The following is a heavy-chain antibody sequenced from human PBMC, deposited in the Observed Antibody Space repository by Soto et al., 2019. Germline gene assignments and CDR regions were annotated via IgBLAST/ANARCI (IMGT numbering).Heavy chain of an antibody. CDR1: GFTFDDYA. CDR2: LQTDGSHP. CDR3: ARGGDPDY. D-gene: IGHD2-21*02. V-gene: IGHV3-74*01. Sequence: GGSLRLSCAASGFTFDDYAMSWVRQAPGEGLMWVSRLQTDGSHPAYADSVRGRFTISRDNAKNTLFLQMNNLRPEDTAVYYCARGGDPDYWGQGTLVTVSS. J-gene: IGHJ4*02.